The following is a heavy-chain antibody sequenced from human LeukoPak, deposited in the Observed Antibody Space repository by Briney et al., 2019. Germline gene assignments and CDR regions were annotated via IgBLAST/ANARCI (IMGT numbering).Heavy chain of an antibody. Sequence: PSETLTLTCTVSGDSMSNYYWSWLRQPPGKGLEWIGYIYYSGSHKYNPSLKSQVTISVDTSKNQFSLKLSSVTAADTAVYYCARHGFYDVWSGLDPWGQGTLVTVSS. CDR2: IYYSGSH. CDR3: ARHGFYDVWSGLDP. D-gene: IGHD3-3*01. V-gene: IGHV4-59*08. J-gene: IGHJ5*02. CDR1: GDSMSNYY.